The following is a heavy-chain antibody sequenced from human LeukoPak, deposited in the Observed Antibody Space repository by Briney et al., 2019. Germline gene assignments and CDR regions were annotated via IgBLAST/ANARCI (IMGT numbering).Heavy chain of an antibody. CDR1: GGSIRNYY. J-gene: IGHJ6*02. CDR2: IHYSGST. D-gene: IGHD5-18*01. Sequence: SETLSLTCIVSGGSIRNYYWNWIRQSPGKGLEWIGFIHYSGSTYYRPTLKSRVTMSVDTSKDQFSLKLTSVTAADTAVYYCARGGDSSGYLNHYYYGMDVWGQGTTVTVSS. CDR3: ARGGDSSGYLNHYYYGMDV. V-gene: IGHV4-59*01.